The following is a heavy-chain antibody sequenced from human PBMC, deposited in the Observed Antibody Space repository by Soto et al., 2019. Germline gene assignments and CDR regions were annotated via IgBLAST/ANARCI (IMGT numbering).Heavy chain of an antibody. V-gene: IGHV3-33*01. CDR1: GFTFSSYG. CDR2: IWYDGSNK. D-gene: IGHD6-19*01. J-gene: IGHJ4*02. Sequence: VGSLRLSCAASGFTFSSYGMHWVRQAPGKGLEWVAVIWYDGSNKYYADSVKGRFTISRDNSKNTLYLQMNSLRAEDTAVYYCARDRAVAGNDYWGQGTLVNVSS. CDR3: ARDRAVAGNDY.